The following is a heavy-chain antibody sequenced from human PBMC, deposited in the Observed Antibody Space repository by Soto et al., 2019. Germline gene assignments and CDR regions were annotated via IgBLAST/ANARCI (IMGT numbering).Heavy chain of an antibody. CDR3: ARVERGTATTVVDAFDI. CDR1: GGSVNSGNYY. D-gene: IGHD1-1*01. CDR2: MSHSGGT. V-gene: IGHV4-34*01. Sequence: QVQLQQWGAGLLKPSETLSLTCAVYGGSVNSGNYYWSWIRQPPGKGLEWIGEMSHSGGTHFNPSLKSRVNISVDTSKNQFPLKMSSVTAADTALYYCARVERGTATTVVDAFDIWGPGTLVTVSS. J-gene: IGHJ3*02.